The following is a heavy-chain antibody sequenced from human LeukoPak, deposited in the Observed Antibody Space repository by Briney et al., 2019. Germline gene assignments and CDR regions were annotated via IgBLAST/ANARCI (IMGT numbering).Heavy chain of an antibody. CDR3: ARSAVAPNFDY. Sequence: GGSLRLSCAASGFTFSSYAMSWVRQAPGKGLEWVAVIWYDGSNKYYADSVKGRFTISRDNSKNTLYLQMNSLRAEDTAVYYCARSAVAPNFDYWGQGTLVTVSS. CDR1: GFTFSSYA. CDR2: IWYDGSNK. J-gene: IGHJ4*02. D-gene: IGHD6-19*01. V-gene: IGHV3-33*08.